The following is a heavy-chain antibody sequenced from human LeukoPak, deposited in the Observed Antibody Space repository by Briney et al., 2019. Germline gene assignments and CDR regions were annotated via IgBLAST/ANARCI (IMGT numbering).Heavy chain of an antibody. CDR3: VRDWDHYDFDS. V-gene: IGHV3-74*01. D-gene: IGHD3-3*01. J-gene: IGHJ5*01. CDR2: INPAGNYA. Sequence: GGSLRLSCAASGFTFSNYWIHWVRHAPGKGLVWVSRINPAGNYANYADSVKGRFTISRDNAKNTVYLQMNSLRAEDTALFYCVRDWDHYDFDSWGQGTLVTVSS. CDR1: GFTFSNYW.